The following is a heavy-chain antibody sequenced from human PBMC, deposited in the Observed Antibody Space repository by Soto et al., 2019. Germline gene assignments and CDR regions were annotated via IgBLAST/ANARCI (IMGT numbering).Heavy chain of an antibody. CDR3: ARDAAAGLNDY. CDR1: GYTFTSYG. V-gene: IGHV1-18*01. Sequence: QVQLVQSGAEVKKPGASVKVSCKASGYTFTSYGISWVRRAPGQGLEWMGWISAYNGNTKYVQKFQGRVTMTTDTSTRTAYMELRSLRSDDTAVYYCARDAAAGLNDYWGQGTLVTVSS. J-gene: IGHJ4*02. CDR2: ISAYNGNT. D-gene: IGHD6-13*01.